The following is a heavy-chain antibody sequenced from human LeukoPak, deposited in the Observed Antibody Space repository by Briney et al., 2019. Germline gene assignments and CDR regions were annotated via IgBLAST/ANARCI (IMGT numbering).Heavy chain of an antibody. J-gene: IGHJ4*02. D-gene: IGHD5-24*01. CDR2: INQDGNEV. CDR3: TNRAGLPENRPACFDY. Sequence: PGGSLRLSCGACGFTFNKYWMTGLRQAPGKGPEGVANINQDGNEVHYVDSVKGRFTISRDNAKNSLYLQMSSLRGEDTAVYYCTNRAGLPENRPACFDYWGQGTLVTVSA. CDR1: GFTFNKYW. V-gene: IGHV3-7*01.